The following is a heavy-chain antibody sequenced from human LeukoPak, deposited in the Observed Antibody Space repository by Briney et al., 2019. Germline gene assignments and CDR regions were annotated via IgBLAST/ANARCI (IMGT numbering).Heavy chain of an antibody. CDR1: GFTFDDYA. CDR3: AKDFSSGTYYPYYYYGMDV. J-gene: IGHJ6*02. V-gene: IGHV3-43*02. D-gene: IGHD3-10*01. CDR2: IIWDGGST. Sequence: GGSLRLSCAASGFTFDDYAMHWVRQAPGKGLDWVPLIIWDGGSTYYSDSVKGRFTISRDNSKNSLYLKMNSLRTEDTALYYCAKDFSSGTYYPYYYYGMDVWGQGTTVTVSS.